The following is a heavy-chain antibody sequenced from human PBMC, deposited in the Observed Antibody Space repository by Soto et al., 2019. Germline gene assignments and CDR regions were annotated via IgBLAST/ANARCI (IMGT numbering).Heavy chain of an antibody. V-gene: IGHV4-39*01. Sequence: SETLSLTCTVSGGSISTSGYYWGWIRQSPEKGLEWVGSIYSGGSTYYSPSLQSRAMISADTSKNQFSLRLSSVTAADTAVYFCARHLLGGDYLDFWGQGTLVTVSS. CDR2: IYSGGST. CDR3: ARHLLGGDYLDF. J-gene: IGHJ4*02. D-gene: IGHD3-3*01. CDR1: GGSISTSGYY.